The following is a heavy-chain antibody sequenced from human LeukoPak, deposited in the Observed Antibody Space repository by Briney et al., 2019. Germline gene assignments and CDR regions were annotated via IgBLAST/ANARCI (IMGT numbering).Heavy chain of an antibody. V-gene: IGHV3-21*01. D-gene: IGHD3-22*01. J-gene: IGHJ4*02. CDR3: ARDRGYYDSSGYSDY. Sequence: GGSLRLSCAASGFTFNKYTMNWVRQAPGKGLEWVSYISTSSSYIYYADSVKGRFTISRDNAKNSLYLQMNSLRAEDTAVYYCARDRGYYDSSGYSDYWGQGTLVTVSS. CDR1: GFTFNKYT. CDR2: ISTSSSYI.